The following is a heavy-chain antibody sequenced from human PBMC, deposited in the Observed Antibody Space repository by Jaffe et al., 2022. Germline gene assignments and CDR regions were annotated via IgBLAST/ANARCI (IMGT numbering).Heavy chain of an antibody. CDR2: ISSSSSII. Sequence: EVQLVESGGGLVQPGESLRLSCAASGFTFSSYSMNWVRQAPGKGLEWVSYISSSSSIIYYADSVKGRFTISRDNAKNSLYLQMNSLRAEDTAVYYCARGYGDRYFDYWGQGTLVTVSS. J-gene: IGHJ4*02. CDR1: GFTFSSYS. D-gene: IGHD4-17*01. V-gene: IGHV3-48*01. CDR3: ARGYGDRYFDY.